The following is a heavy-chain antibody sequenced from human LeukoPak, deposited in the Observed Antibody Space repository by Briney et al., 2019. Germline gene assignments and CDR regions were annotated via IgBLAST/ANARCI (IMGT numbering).Heavy chain of an antibody. CDR3: ARYYDFWSGPGGYFDY. V-gene: IGHV4-34*01. CDR1: GGSFSGYY. D-gene: IGHD3-3*01. J-gene: IGHJ4*02. Sequence: KTSETLSLTCAVYGGSFSGYYWSWIRQPPGKGLEWIGEINHSGSTNYNPSLKSRVTISVDTSKNQFSLKLSSVTAADTAVYYCARYYDFWSGPGGYFDYWGQGTLVTVSS. CDR2: INHSGST.